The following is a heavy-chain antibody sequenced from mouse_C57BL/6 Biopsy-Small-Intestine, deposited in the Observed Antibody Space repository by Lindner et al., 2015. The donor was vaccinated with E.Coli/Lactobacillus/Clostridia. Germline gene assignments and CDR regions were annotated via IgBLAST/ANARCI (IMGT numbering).Heavy chain of an antibody. V-gene: IGHV1-7*01. CDR3: ASPPIYYGDYLFAY. J-gene: IGHJ3*01. D-gene: IGHD2-13*01. CDR2: INPSSGYT. Sequence: VQLQESGAELAKPGGLSEDVLQGFWLHFLSYWMHWVKQRPGQGLEWIGYINPSSGYTEYNQKFKGRAALTADKSSSTAYIQLSSLTSEDSAVYYCASPPIYYGDYLFAYWGPRDSGHCLC. CDR1: LHFLSYW.